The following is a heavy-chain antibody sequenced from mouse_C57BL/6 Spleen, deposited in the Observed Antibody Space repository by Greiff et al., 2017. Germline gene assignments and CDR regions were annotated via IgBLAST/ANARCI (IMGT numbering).Heavy chain of an antibody. CDR1: GYSITSGYY. CDR3: AGHYYGSSYAYAMDY. CDR2: ISYDGSN. V-gene: IGHV3-6*01. Sequence: EVQLQQSGPGLVKPSQSLSLTCSVTGYSITSGYYWNWIRQFPGNKLEWMGYISYDGSNNYNPSLKNRISITRDTSKNQFFLKLNSVTTEDTATYYCAGHYYGSSYAYAMDYWGQGTSVTVSS. D-gene: IGHD1-1*01. J-gene: IGHJ4*01.